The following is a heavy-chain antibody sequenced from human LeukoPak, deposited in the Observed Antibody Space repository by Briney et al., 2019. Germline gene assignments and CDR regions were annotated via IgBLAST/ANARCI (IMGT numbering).Heavy chain of an antibody. V-gene: IGHV3-33*08. CDR3: VGPPCLRGGYCSTNS. Sequence: GGSLRLSCAASGFTFRSYGMHWVRQAPGKGLEWVAVIWYDGSNKYYADSVKGRFTISRDNSKNTLYLQMNSLRAEDTAVYYCVGPPCLRGGYCSTNSWGQGTLVTVDS. J-gene: IGHJ4*02. D-gene: IGHD2-2*01. CDR1: GFTFRSYG. CDR2: IWYDGSNK.